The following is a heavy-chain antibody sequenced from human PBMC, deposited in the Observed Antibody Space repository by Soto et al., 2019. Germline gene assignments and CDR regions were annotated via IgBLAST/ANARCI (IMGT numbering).Heavy chain of an antibody. D-gene: IGHD3-3*01. CDR3: ARASRITIFFSGPYYCYYTDV. J-gene: IGHJ6*03. CDR1: GYTFTSYD. CDR2: MNPNSGNT. V-gene: IGHV1-8*01. Sequence: EASVKVSCKASGYTFTSYDINWVRQATGQGLEWMGWMNPNSGNTGYAQKFQGRVTMTRNTSISTAYMELSSLRSEDTAVYYCARASRITIFFSGPYYCYYTDVWGKGTTVTVSS.